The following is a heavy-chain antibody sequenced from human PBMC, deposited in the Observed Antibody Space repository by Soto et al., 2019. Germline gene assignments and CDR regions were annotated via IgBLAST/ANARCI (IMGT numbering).Heavy chain of an antibody. CDR3: ARHENRYSVSYYYSSGMDV. D-gene: IGHD1-26*01. V-gene: IGHV4-39*01. CDR2: IYYSGST. J-gene: IGHJ6*02. CDR1: GDSITRSNYF. Sequence: SETLSLTCTVSGDSITRSNYFWGWIRQPPGKGLEWIGSIYYSGSTYYNPSLKSPVTMSVDTSKNQFSLKLSSVTAADTAVYYCARHENRYSVSYYYSSGMDVWRQGTTVTVSS.